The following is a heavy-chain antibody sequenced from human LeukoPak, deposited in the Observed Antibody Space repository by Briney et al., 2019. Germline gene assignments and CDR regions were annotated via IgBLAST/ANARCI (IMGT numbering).Heavy chain of an antibody. CDR2: TNHSGST. D-gene: IGHD2-2*01. CDR3: ARGRGYCSSTSCYYYYYGMDV. Sequence: SETLSLTCAVYGGSFSGYYWSWIRQPPGRGLEWIGETNHSGSTNYNPSLKSRVTISVDTSKNQFSLKLSSVTAADTAVYYCARGRGYCSSTSCYYYYYGMDVWGKGTTVTVSS. CDR1: GGSFSGYY. V-gene: IGHV4-34*01. J-gene: IGHJ6*04.